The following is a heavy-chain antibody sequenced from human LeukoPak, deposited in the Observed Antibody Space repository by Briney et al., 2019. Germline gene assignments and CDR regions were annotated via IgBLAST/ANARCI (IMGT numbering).Heavy chain of an antibody. D-gene: IGHD1-26*01. CDR2: INAGNGNT. CDR1: GYTFTSYA. Sequence: ASVKVSCKSSGYTFTSYAMHWVRQAPGQRLEWMGWINAGNGNTKYSQEFQGRVTITRDTSASTAYMELSSLRSEDMAVYYCAREGIIVGALFDWGQGTLVTVSS. CDR3: AREGIIVGALFD. V-gene: IGHV1-3*03. J-gene: IGHJ4*02.